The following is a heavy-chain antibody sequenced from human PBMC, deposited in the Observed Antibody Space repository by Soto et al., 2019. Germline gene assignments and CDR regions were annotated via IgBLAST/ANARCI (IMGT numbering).Heavy chain of an antibody. CDR3: ARGECSSNYCFTRWALDI. V-gene: IGHV4-34*01. J-gene: IGHJ3*02. CDR2: ISHSGST. CDR1: GGSFSAYH. Sequence: PSETLSLTCAVSGGSFSAYHWTWIRQTPGKGLEWIGEISHSGSTNYKPSLKSRVTISADPSKKRFSLNLTSMTAADSGVYYCARGECSSNYCFTRWALDIWGQGTVVTVSS. D-gene: IGHD2-2*01.